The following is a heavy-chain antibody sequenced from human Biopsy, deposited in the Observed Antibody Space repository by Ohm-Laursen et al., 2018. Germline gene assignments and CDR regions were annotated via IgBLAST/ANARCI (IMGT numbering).Heavy chain of an antibody. CDR3: ARDRGYYSDRTVPGYFDL. CDR1: GGSLSSYY. J-gene: IGHJ2*01. CDR2: IYYTGNT. Sequence: SETLSLTCTASGGSLSSYYWSWIRQPPGKGLQWIGYIYYTGNTDYNPSLQSRVTISVDTSKNHFSLRLRSMTPADTAMYYCARDRGYYSDRTVPGYFDLWGRGTLVTVSS. D-gene: IGHD3-22*01. V-gene: IGHV4-59*01.